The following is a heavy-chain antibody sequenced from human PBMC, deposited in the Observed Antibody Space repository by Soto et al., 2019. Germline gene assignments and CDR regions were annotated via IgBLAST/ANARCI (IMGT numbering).Heavy chain of an antibody. CDR1: GFTFSSFW. D-gene: IGHD3-10*01. V-gene: IGHV3-7*04. CDR2: IKPDGSER. J-gene: IGHJ6*02. Sequence: VQLVESGGGLVQPGGSLRLSCAASGFTFSSFWMTWVRQAPGKGLEWVANIKPDGSERYYVDSVKGRFTISRDNAKNSLSLQMNSLRAEDTAVYYCARDEVVGGVYFGESLSYGMDVWGQGTTVTVSS. CDR3: ARDEVVGGVYFGESLSYGMDV.